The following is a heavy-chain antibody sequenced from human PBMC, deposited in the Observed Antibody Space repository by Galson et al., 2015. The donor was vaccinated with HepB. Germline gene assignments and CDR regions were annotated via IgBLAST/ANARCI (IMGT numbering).Heavy chain of an antibody. CDR2: ISPGGAK. D-gene: IGHD3-16*01. CDR1: GFSFMSHS. CDR3: ARNPASYDYYNMDV. V-gene: IGHV3-48*01. Sequence: SLRLSCAASGFSFMSHSMNWVRHSPGKGLEWLAYISPGGAKYYADSARGRFTISRDNAQKSMYLHMGSLRVEDTAVYYCARNPASYDYYNMDVWGQGTTVTVSS. J-gene: IGHJ6*02.